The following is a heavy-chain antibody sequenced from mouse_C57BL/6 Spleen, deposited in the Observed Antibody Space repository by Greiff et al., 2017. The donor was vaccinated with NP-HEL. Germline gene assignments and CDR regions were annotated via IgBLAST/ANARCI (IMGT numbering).Heavy chain of an antibody. CDR3: ARSPDYYGSSYGFAY. V-gene: IGHV1-64*01. J-gene: IGHJ3*01. Sequence: VQLQQSGAELVKPGASVKLSCKASGYTFTSYWMHWVKRRPGQGLEWIGMIHPNSGSTNYNEKFKSKATLTVDTSSSTADMQLSSLTSEDSAVYYCARSPDYYGSSYGFAYWGQGTLVTVSA. CDR2: IHPNSGST. D-gene: IGHD1-1*01. CDR1: GYTFTSYW.